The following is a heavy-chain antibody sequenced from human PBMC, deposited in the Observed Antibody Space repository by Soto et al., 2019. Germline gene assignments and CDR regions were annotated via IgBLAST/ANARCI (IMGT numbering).Heavy chain of an antibody. CDR2: ISSSSSTI. CDR3: ARGSILNYDFWSYMDV. Sequence: GGSLRLSCAASGFTFSSYSMNWVRQAPGKGLEWVSYISSSSSTIYYADSVKGRFTISRDNAKNSLYLQMNSLRAEDTAVYYCARGSILNYDFWSYMDVWGKGTTVTVSS. J-gene: IGHJ6*03. D-gene: IGHD3-3*01. V-gene: IGHV3-48*01. CDR1: GFTFSSYS.